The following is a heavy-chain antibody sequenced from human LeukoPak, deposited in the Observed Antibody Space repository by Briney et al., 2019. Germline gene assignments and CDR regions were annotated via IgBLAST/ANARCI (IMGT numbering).Heavy chain of an antibody. CDR3: ATFNIVVVPAVDDAFDI. CDR2: FDPEDGET. J-gene: IGHJ3*02. D-gene: IGHD2-2*01. Sequence: ASVKVSCKVSGYTLTELSMHWVRQAPGKGLEWMGGFDPEDGETIYAQKFQGRVTMTKDTSTDTAYMELSSLRSEDTAVYYCATFNIVVVPAVDDAFDIWGQGTMVTVSS. V-gene: IGHV1-24*01. CDR1: GYTLTELS.